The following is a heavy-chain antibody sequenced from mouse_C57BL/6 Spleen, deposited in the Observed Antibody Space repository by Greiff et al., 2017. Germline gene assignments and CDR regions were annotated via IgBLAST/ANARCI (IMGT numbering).Heavy chain of an antibody. D-gene: IGHD1-1*01. CDR3: ARPPYYYGSGDY. V-gene: IGHV1-42*01. J-gene: IGHJ4*01. Sequence: VHVKQSGPELVKPGASVKISCKASGYSFTGYYMNWVKQSPEKRLEWIGEINPSTGGTTYNQKFKAKATLTVDNSSSTAYMQIKSLTSEDSAVXYCARPPYYYGSGDYWGQGTSVTVSS. CDR2: INPSTGGT. CDR1: GYSFTGYY.